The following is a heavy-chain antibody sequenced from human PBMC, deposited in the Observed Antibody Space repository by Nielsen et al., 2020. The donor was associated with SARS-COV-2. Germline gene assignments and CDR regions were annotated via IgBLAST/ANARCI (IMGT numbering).Heavy chain of an antibody. D-gene: IGHD3-10*01. CDR1: GFTFSSYW. J-gene: IGHJ4*02. CDR2: INSDGSST. CDR3: ARDLRFGEDFDY. Sequence: GESLKISCAASGFTFSSYWMHWVRQAPGKGLVWVSRINSDGSSTSYADSVKGRFTISRDNAKNTLYLQMNSLRAEDTAVYYCARDLRFGEDFDYWGQGTLVTVSS. V-gene: IGHV3-74*01.